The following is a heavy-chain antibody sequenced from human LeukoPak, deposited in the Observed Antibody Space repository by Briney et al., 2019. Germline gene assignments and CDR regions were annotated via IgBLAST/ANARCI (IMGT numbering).Heavy chain of an antibody. Sequence: SETLSLTCAVYGGSFSGFYWTWIRQPRGKGLEWIGEINHSGSTNYNPSLKSRVTISVDTSKNQFSLKLSSVTAADTAVYYCARHQGLVDLRGRGSLVTVSS. J-gene: IGHJ2*01. V-gene: IGHV4-34*01. CDR1: GGSFSGFY. CDR2: INHSGST. CDR3: ARHQGLVDL. D-gene: IGHD3/OR15-3a*01.